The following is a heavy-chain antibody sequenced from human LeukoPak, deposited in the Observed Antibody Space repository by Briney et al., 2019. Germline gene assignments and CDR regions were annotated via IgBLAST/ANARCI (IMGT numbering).Heavy chain of an antibody. CDR3: ARHAQLGYDILTGYFTYDWFDP. Sequence: PSETLSLTCAVYGGSFSSYYWSWIRQPPGKGLEWIGYIYYSGSTNYNPSLKSRVTISVDTSKNQFSLKLSSVTAADTAVYYCARHAQLGYDILTGYFTYDWFDPWGQGTLVTVSS. D-gene: IGHD3-9*01. CDR2: IYYSGST. CDR1: GGSFSSYY. V-gene: IGHV4-59*01. J-gene: IGHJ5*02.